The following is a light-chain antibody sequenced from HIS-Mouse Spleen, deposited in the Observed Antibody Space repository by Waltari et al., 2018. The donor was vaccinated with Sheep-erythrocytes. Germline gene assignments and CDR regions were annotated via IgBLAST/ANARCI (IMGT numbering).Light chain of an antibody. V-gene: IGLV2-11*01. J-gene: IGLJ1*01. CDR3: CSYAGSYNHV. Sequence: QSALTQPRSVSGSPGQSVTISCTGTSSDVGGYNYVSWYQQHPGTAPKLMIYDVSKRPSGVPDRCSGSKSGNTASLTISGLQAEDEADYYCCSYAGSYNHVFATGTKVTVL. CDR1: SSDVGGYNY. CDR2: DVS.